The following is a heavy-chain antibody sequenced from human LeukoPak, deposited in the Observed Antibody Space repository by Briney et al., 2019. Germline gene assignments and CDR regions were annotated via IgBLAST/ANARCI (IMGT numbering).Heavy chain of an antibody. CDR2: IYHSGST. CDR3: ARRGYNYGYVFDY. D-gene: IGHD5-18*01. J-gene: IGHJ4*02. V-gene: IGHV4-4*02. CDR1: GDSISSSNW. Sequence: SETLSLTCAVSGDSISSSNWWNWVRQPPGKGLEWIGEIYHSGSTNYNPSLKSRVTISVDKSKNQFSLRLSSVTAADTAVYYCARRGYNYGYVFDYWGQGTLVTVSS.